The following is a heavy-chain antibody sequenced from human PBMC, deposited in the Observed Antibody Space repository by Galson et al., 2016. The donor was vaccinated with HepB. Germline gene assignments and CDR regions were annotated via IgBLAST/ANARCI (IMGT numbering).Heavy chain of an antibody. CDR2: MSQTGTT. J-gene: IGHJ3*01. Sequence: TLSLTCAVSGGSISSGRYSWSWIRKPPGKGLEWIGYMSQTGTTYYNPPLKSRVTISVDTSKNQFSLKLTSVTAADTALYYCASSEFSDAFDVWGQGTMVTVSS. CDR3: ASSEFSDAFDV. V-gene: IGHV4-30-2*01. D-gene: IGHD3-3*01. CDR1: GGSISSGRYS.